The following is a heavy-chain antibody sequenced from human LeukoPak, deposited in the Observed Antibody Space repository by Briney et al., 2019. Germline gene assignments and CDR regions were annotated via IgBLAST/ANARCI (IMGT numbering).Heavy chain of an antibody. D-gene: IGHD2-2*01. CDR2: INHSGST. V-gene: IGHV4-34*01. CDR3: ARQNFYRYCRSTSCYRPYYYYYMDV. J-gene: IGHJ6*03. CDR1: GGSFSGCD. Sequence: PSETLSLTCAVYGGSFSGCDWSWIRRPPGKGLEWIGEINHSGSTNYNPSLKSRVTISIDTSKNQFSLKLSSVTAADTTVYYCARQNFYRYCRSTSCYRPYYYYYMDVWGKGTTVTISS.